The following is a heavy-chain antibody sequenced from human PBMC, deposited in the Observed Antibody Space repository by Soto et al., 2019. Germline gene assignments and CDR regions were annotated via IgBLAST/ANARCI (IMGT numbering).Heavy chain of an antibody. Sequence: PSETLSLTCTVSGGSISSYYWSWIRQPAGKGLEWIGRIYTSGSTNYNPSLKSRVTMSVDTSKNQFSLKLSSVTAADTAVYYCARGSYDFWSGPALDYWGQGTLVTVSS. J-gene: IGHJ4*02. CDR2: IYTSGST. V-gene: IGHV4-4*07. CDR3: ARGSYDFWSGPALDY. D-gene: IGHD3-3*01. CDR1: GGSISSYY.